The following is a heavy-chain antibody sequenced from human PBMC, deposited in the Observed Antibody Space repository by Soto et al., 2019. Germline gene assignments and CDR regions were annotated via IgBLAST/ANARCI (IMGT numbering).Heavy chain of an antibody. J-gene: IGHJ6*03. Sequence: QVQLQESGPGLVKPSETLSLTCTVSGGSISSYYWSWIRQPPGKGLEWIGYIYYSGSTNYNPSLKSLVTIAVDTSKNQFSLKLSSVTAADTAVYYCARLYKWNNISYYMDDWGKGTTVTVSS. V-gene: IGHV4-59*08. CDR2: IYYSGST. CDR3: ARLYKWNNISYYMDD. D-gene: IGHD1-20*01. CDR1: GGSISSYY.